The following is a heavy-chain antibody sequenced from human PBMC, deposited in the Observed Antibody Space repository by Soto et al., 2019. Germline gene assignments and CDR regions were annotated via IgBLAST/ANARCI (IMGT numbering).Heavy chain of an antibody. CDR3: ARARDRGYDYVWGSWLTFDP. CDR1: GGSISSGGYY. V-gene: IGHV4-31*03. CDR2: IYYSGST. Sequence: QVQLQESGPGLVKPSQTLSLTCTVSGGSISSGGYYWSWIRQHPGKGLEWIGYIYYSGSTYYNPSLKSRVTVSVDTSKNQFSLKLGSVTAADTAVYYCARARDRGYDYVWGSWLTFDPWGQGTLVTVSS. J-gene: IGHJ5*02. D-gene: IGHD3-16*01.